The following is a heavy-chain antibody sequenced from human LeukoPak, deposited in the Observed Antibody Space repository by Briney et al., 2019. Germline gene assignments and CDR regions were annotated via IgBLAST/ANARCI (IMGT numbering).Heavy chain of an antibody. D-gene: IGHD3-22*01. CDR2: IRYDGSHK. CDR3: AKDSGYYKGYFDY. V-gene: IGHV3-30*02. CDR1: GFTFSNYG. J-gene: IGHJ4*02. Sequence: PGESLRLSCAVSGFTFSNYGMHWVRQAPDKGLEWVAFIRYDGSHKYYADSVKGRFTISRDNSKNTLYLQMSRLSADNTAVFYCAKDSGYYKGYFDYWGQGTLVTVSS.